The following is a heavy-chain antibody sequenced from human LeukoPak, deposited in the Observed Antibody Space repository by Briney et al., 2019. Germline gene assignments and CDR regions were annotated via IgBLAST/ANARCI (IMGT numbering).Heavy chain of an antibody. CDR3: ARDYTTEEGDY. V-gene: IGHV1-18*01. CDR1: GGTFSSYT. CDR2: ISAYNGNT. J-gene: IGHJ4*02. D-gene: IGHD4-17*01. Sequence: ASVKVSCKASGGTFSSYTISWVRQAPGQGLEWMGWISAYNGNTNYAQKLQGRVTMTADTSTSTAYMELRSLRSDDTAVYYCARDYTTEEGDYWGQGTLVTVSS.